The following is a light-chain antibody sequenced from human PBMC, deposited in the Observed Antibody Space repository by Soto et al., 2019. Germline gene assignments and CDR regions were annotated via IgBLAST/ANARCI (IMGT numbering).Light chain of an antibody. CDR2: EVS. J-gene: IGLJ2*01. CDR1: SSDVGGYKY. V-gene: IGLV2-14*01. Sequence: QSALTQPASVSGSPGQSITISCTGTSSDVGGYKYVSWYQQHPGKAPKLMIYEVSNRPSGVSNRCSGSKSGNTASLTISGLQAEDEADYYCSSYTSSSTLVFGGGTKLTVL. CDR3: SSYTSSSTLV.